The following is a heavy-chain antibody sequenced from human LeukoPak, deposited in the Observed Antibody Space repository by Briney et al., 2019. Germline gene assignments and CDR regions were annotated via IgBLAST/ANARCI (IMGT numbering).Heavy chain of an antibody. CDR1: GGTFSSYA. J-gene: IGHJ4*02. V-gene: IGHV1-69*01. Sequence: SVKVSCTASGGTFSSYAISWVRQAPGQGLEWMGGIIPIFGTANYAQKFQGRVTITADESTSTAYMELSSLRSEDTAVYYCARDPTRGVTGTTWDYYFDYWGQGTLVTVSS. D-gene: IGHD1-20*01. CDR2: IIPIFGTA. CDR3: ARDPTRGVTGTTWDYYFDY.